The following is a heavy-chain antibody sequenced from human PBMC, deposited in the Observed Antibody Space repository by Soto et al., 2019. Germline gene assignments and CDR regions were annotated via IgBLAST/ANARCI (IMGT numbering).Heavy chain of an antibody. D-gene: IGHD5-12*01. CDR2: INPNSGGT. V-gene: IGHV1-2*02. CDR1: GYTFAGYY. Sequence: QVQLVQSGAEVKKPGASVKVSCKASGYTFAGYYIHWVRQAPGQGLEWLGWINPNSGGTNYAQKFQGGVTMTRDTSISTAYMELSRLTSDDTAMYYCARDGLLVPSTGNYFDPWGQGTLVTVSS. CDR3: ARDGLLVPSTGNYFDP. J-gene: IGHJ5*02.